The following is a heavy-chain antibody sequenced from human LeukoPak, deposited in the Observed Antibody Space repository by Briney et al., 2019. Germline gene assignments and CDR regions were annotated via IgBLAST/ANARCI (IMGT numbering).Heavy chain of an antibody. CDR1: GYTFTSYG. J-gene: IGHJ4*02. CDR2: ISPYKGNT. V-gene: IGHV1-18*01. D-gene: IGHD6-19*01. Sequence: GASVKVSCKSSGYTFTSYGISWVRQAPGQGLEWMGWISPYKGNTDYAQKFQGRVSVTTDTSTSTAYMELRSLRSDDTAVYYCARAGVAGTFDDYWGQGTLVTVSS. CDR3: ARAGVAGTFDDY.